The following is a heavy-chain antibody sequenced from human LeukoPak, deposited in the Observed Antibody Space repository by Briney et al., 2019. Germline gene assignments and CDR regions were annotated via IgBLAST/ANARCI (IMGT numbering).Heavy chain of an antibody. Sequence: PGGSLRLSCAASGFTFSDYYMSWIRQAPGKGLEWLSYISSRGKTTHFADSVKGRFSVSRDNTNNTLYVQMNSLRAEDMAVYFCARGRDGYKYWGQGTLVTVSS. D-gene: IGHD5-24*01. V-gene: IGHV3-11*01. CDR3: ARGRDGYKY. CDR2: ISSRGKTT. CDR1: GFTFSDYY. J-gene: IGHJ4*02.